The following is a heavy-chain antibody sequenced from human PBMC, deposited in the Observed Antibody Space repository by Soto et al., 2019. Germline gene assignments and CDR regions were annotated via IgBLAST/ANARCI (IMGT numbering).Heavy chain of an antibody. J-gene: IGHJ6*02. CDR2: INPNSGGT. Sequence: SVKVSFRASGYTFTGYYMHWVRQAPVQGLEWMGWINPNSGGTNYAQKFQGWVTMTRDTSISTAYMELSRLRSDDTAVYYCARGSSYYYYGMDAWGQGTKVTVYS. D-gene: IGHD2-2*01. CDR3: ARGSSYYYYGMDA. V-gene: IGHV1-2*04. CDR1: GYTFTGYY.